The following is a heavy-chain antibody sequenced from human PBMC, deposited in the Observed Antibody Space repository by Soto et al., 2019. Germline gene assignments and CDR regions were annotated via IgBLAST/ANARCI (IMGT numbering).Heavy chain of an antibody. V-gene: IGHV3-11*01. Sequence: PGGSLRLSCAASGFPFSDYYMSWIRQAPGKGLEWVSYISSSGTTIYYADSVKGRFTISRDNAKNSLFLQMNSLRAEDTAVYYCARSIAARMNWFDPWGQGTPVTVSS. CDR2: ISSSGTTI. CDR1: GFPFSDYY. CDR3: ARSIAARMNWFDP. J-gene: IGHJ5*02. D-gene: IGHD6-6*01.